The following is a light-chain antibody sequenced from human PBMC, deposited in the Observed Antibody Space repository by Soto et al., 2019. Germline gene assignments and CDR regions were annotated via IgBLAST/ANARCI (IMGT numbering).Light chain of an antibody. CDR1: ESIDNW. CDR2: AAS. V-gene: IGKV1-5*01. Sequence: DMQMTQSPSTLSASVGDTVTITCRASESIDNWLAWYQQKPGKAPKLLIFAASTLVRGVPSRFSGRGSGTEFTLTTSSLQADDYATFYCQQYHTDWTFGQGTKVEIK. J-gene: IGKJ1*01. CDR3: QQYHTDWT.